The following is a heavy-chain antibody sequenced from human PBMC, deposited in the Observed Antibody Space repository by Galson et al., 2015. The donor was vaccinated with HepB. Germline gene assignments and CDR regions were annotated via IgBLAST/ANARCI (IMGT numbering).Heavy chain of an antibody. CDR1: GDSVSRSGVT. D-gene: IGHD6-19*01. CDR2: TYYRSKWYN. Sequence: CAISGDSVSRSGVTWNWIRQSPSSGLEWLGRTYYRSKWYNDYAVSVKSRITINADTSKNQVSLQLNSVTPEDTAVYYCARDPLAGRAYYYGMDVWGQGTTVNVAS. V-gene: IGHV6-1*01. CDR3: ARDPLAGRAYYYGMDV. J-gene: IGHJ6*02.